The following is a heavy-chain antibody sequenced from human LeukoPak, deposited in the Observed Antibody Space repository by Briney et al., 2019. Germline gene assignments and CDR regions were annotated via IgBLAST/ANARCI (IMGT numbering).Heavy chain of an antibody. Sequence: GATVKVSCEASGYTFTGYNMHWVRQAPGQGLEWMGWINPNTGETNSAQKFQGRVTMTRDTTINTAYMELTRLTSDDTAVYYCASYPRYSSTPPFDYWGQGTLVTVSS. V-gene: IGHV1-2*02. J-gene: IGHJ4*02. CDR3: ASYPRYSSTPPFDY. CDR2: INPNTGET. D-gene: IGHD2-2*01. CDR1: GYTFTGYN.